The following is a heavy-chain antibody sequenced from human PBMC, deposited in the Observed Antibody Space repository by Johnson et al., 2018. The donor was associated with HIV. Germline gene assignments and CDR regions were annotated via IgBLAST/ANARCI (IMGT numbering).Heavy chain of an antibody. CDR1: GFTFSSYW. Sequence: VQLVESGGGLVQPGGSLRLSCAASGFTFSSYWMHWVRQAPGKGLVWVSRINSDGSSTRYADSVKGRFTISRDHAKNTLYLQMNSLRAEDTAVYYCARDRGSSSLDAFDIWGQGTMVTVSS. CDR2: INSDGSST. J-gene: IGHJ3*02. V-gene: IGHV3-74*01. CDR3: ARDRGSSSLDAFDI. D-gene: IGHD6-6*01.